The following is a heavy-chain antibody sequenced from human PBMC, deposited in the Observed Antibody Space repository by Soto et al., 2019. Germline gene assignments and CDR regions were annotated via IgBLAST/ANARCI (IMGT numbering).Heavy chain of an antibody. J-gene: IGHJ2*01. CDR1: GGSISSGDYY. Sequence: QVQLQESGPGLVKPSQTLSLTCTVSGGSISSGDYYWSWIRQPPGKGLEWIGYIYYSGSTYYNPSLRSRVTLSVATSTNQFSLRLSSVTDADTAVYYCARVRPAYFDLWGRGTRVTVSS. CDR2: IYYSGST. CDR3: ARVRPAYFDL. V-gene: IGHV4-30-4*01.